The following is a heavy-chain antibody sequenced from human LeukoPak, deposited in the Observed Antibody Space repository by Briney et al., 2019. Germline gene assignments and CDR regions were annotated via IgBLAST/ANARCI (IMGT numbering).Heavy chain of an antibody. Sequence: GGSLRLSCAASGFTVSSNYMSWVRQAPGKGLEWVSVIYSGGSTYYADSVKGRFTISRDNSKNTLYLQMNSLRAEDTAVYYCARVGGGSYASKAFDIWGQGTMVTVS. CDR3: ARVGGGSYASKAFDI. J-gene: IGHJ3*02. CDR2: IYSGGST. CDR1: GFTVSSNY. V-gene: IGHV3-53*01. D-gene: IGHD1-26*01.